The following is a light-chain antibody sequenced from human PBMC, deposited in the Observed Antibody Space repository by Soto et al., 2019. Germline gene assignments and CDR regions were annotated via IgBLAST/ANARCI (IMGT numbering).Light chain of an antibody. CDR1: QSISSW. CDR2: KAS. Sequence: IQMTQSPSTLSAHVGDRVTITCRASQSISSWLAWYQQKPGKAPKLLIYKASSLESGVPSRFSGSGSGTEFTLTISSLQPDDFATYYCQQYNSYSPWTFGQGTKVDIK. J-gene: IGKJ1*01. V-gene: IGKV1-5*03. CDR3: QQYNSYSPWT.